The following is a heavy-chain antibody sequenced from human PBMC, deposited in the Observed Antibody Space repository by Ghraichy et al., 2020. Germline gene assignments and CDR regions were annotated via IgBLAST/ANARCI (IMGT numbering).Heavy chain of an antibody. J-gene: IGHJ5*01. V-gene: IGHV4-39*02. Sequence: SETLSLTCTVSSASITSYTYFWGWIRQTPGKGLEWIVTISYSGDTYYSPSLESRATLSVDTSKNHFSLRLSSVTAADTAVYFCARLHRTGGEEDSWGQGTLVTVSS. D-gene: IGHD3-16*01. CDR2: ISYSGDT. CDR1: SASITSYTYF. CDR3: ARLHRTGGEEDS.